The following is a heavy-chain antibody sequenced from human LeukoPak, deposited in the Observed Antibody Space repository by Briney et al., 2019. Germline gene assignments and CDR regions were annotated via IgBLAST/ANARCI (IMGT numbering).Heavy chain of an antibody. CDR1: GGSISSYY. Sequence: PSETLSLTCTVSGGSISSYYWSWIRQPPGKGLEWIGYIYYSGSTNYNPSLKSRVTISVDTSKNQFSLKLSSVTAADTAVYYCARAGGSSLNFDYWAREPWSPSPQ. J-gene: IGHJ4*02. V-gene: IGHV4-59*01. D-gene: IGHD6-13*01. CDR3: ARAGGSSLNFDY. CDR2: IYYSGST.